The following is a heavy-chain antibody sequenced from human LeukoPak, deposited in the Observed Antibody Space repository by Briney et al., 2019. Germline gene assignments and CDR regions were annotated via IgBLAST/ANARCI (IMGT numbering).Heavy chain of an antibody. V-gene: IGHV3-30*02. J-gene: IGHJ6*03. D-gene: IGHD6-19*01. CDR3: AKEIAVAGTYYYYYMDV. Sequence: GGSLRLSCAASGFTFSSYGMHWVRQAPGKGLEGVAFIRYDGSNKYYADSVKGRFTISRDNCKNTLYLQMNSLRAEDTAVYYCAKEIAVAGTYYYYYMDVWGKGTTVTISS. CDR1: GFTFSSYG. CDR2: IRYDGSNK.